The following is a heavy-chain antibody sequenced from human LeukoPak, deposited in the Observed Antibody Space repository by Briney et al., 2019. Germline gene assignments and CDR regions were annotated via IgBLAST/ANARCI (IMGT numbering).Heavy chain of an antibody. V-gene: IGHV3-74*01. CDR3: ARSHAVPADWFDP. CDR1: GFIFSAYW. D-gene: IGHD2-2*01. CDR2: INSDGSTT. Sequence: GGSLRLSCAASGFIFSAYWMHWVRHAPGKGLVWVARINSDGSTTTYADSVKGRFTISRDNAKNTLYLQMNSLRVEDTAVYYCARSHAVPADWFDPWGQGTLVTVPS. J-gene: IGHJ5*02.